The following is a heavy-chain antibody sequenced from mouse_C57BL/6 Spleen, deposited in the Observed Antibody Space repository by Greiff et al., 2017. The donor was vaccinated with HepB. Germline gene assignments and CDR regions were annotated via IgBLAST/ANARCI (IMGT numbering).Heavy chain of an antibody. CDR2: IRNKANGYTT. J-gene: IGHJ2*01. V-gene: IGHV7-3*01. Sequence: DVQLVESGGGLVQPGGSLSFSCAASGFTFTDYYMIWVRQPPGKALEWSGFIRNKANGYTTEYSAPVKGRLTISRGNSQSILYLQINAQGAEDSATYYCARSFNLWGQGTTLTVSS. CDR1: GFTFTDYY. CDR3: ARSFNL.